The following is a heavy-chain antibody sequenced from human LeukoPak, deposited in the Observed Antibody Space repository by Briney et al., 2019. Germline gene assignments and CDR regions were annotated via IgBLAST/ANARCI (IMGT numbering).Heavy chain of an antibody. Sequence: PGGSLRLSCVASGFTFTNVWMSWVRQAPGKGLEWVGHIKSNSDGGTVAYAAPVKGRFTISRDGSKSTLYLQMNSLRAEDTAVYYCARVLLRNSGRAFDIWGQGTMVTVSS. V-gene: IGHV3-15*05. D-gene: IGHD3-10*01. J-gene: IGHJ3*02. CDR1: GFTFTNVW. CDR3: ARVLLRNSGRAFDI. CDR2: IKSNSDGGTV.